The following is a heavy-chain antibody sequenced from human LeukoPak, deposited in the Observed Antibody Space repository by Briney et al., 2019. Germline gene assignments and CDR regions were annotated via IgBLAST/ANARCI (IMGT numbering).Heavy chain of an antibody. J-gene: IGHJ4*02. D-gene: IGHD3-16*02. CDR3: AKEGSSYYDYVWGSYRSYFDY. CDR2: ISGSGGST. CDR1: GFTFSGYA. Sequence: PGGSLRLSCAASGFTFSGYAMSWVRQAPGKGLEWVSAISGSGGSTYYADSVKGRFTISRDNSKNTLYLQMNSLRAEDTAVYYCAKEGSSYYDYVWGSYRSYFDYWGQGTLVTVSS. V-gene: IGHV3-23*01.